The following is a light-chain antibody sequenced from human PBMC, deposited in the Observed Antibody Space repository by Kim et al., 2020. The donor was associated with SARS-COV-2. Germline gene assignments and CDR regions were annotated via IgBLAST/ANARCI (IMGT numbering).Light chain of an antibody. CDR2: GDS. CDR3: SWWDDSLNGHI. CDR1: RSNIGTYT. Sequence: QSVLTQPPSASASPGQRVAISCSGSRSNIGTYTVNWYQHLPATAPQPLIFGDSQRPSAVPDRFSASKSATSASLAISGLQSDDEATYYCSWWDDSLNGHIFGRGTQLTVL. J-gene: IGLJ2*01. V-gene: IGLV1-44*01.